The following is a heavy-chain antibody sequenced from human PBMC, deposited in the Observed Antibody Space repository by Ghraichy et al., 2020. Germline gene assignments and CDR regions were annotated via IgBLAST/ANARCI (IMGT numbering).Heavy chain of an antibody. CDR3: ARGAYDFWSGSRSRLYNWFDP. V-gene: IGHV3-33*01. J-gene: IGHJ5*02. Sequence: GGSLRLSCAASGFTFSTYVMHWVRQAPGKGLEWVALIWYDGSKTRYADSVKGRFTISRDNSKNTLFVQMNSLRVEDTAVYYCARGAYDFWSGSRSRLYNWFDPWGQGTLVTVSS. CDR1: GFTFSTYV. CDR2: IWYDGSKT. D-gene: IGHD3-3*01.